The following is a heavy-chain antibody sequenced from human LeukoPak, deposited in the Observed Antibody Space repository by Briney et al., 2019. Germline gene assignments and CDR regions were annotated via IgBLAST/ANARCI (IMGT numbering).Heavy chain of an antibody. Sequence: KAGGSLRLSCAASGFTFSSYSMNWVRQAPGKGLEWVSCISSSSSYIYYADSVKGRFTISRDNAKNSLYLQMNSLRAEDAAVYYCARDMLYYDSSGYCFFDYWGQGTLVTVSS. CDR3: ARDMLYYDSSGYCFFDY. D-gene: IGHD3-22*01. V-gene: IGHV3-21*01. J-gene: IGHJ4*02. CDR1: GFTFSSYS. CDR2: ISSSSSYI.